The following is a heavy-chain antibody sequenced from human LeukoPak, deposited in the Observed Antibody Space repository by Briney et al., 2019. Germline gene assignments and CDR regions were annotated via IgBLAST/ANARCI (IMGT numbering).Heavy chain of an antibody. CDR3: ARDTADVDIVATITTY. V-gene: IGHV7-4-1*02. D-gene: IGHD5-12*01. J-gene: IGHJ4*02. CDR2: FNTNTGNP. CDR1: GYTFTTYG. Sequence: ASVKVSCKASGYTFTTYGISWVRQAPGQGLEWMGWFNTNTGNPTYAQGFTGRFVFSLDTSVSTAYLQISSLKAEDTAVYYCARDTADVDIVATITTYWGQGTLVTVSS.